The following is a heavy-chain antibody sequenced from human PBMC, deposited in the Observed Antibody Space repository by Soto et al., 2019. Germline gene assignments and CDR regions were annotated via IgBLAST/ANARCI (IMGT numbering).Heavy chain of an antibody. V-gene: IGHV1-18*04. CDR3: ARVPHNFDWAPSGLDV. Sequence: QVQLVQSGAEVKKPGASVKVSCKASGNIFTSNGISWVRQAPGQGLEWMGWISAYNGNTNYAQKFQGRVSMTTDTSTSTACMELRSLRSDDTAVYYCARVPHNFDWAPSGLDVWGQGTTVTVSS. D-gene: IGHD3-9*01. J-gene: IGHJ6*02. CDR2: ISAYNGNT. CDR1: GNIFTSNG.